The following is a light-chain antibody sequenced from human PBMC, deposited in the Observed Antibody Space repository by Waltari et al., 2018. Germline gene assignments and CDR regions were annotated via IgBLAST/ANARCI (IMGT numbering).Light chain of an antibody. Sequence: SVGDRVTITCRASQSLSNWLAWYQQKPGKAPKVLIYKASTLESGVPSRFSGSGSGTEFTLTISSLQPDDFATYYCQQYRNLWTFGQGTKVEIK. J-gene: IGKJ1*01. CDR2: KAS. CDR3: QQYRNLWT. V-gene: IGKV1-5*03. CDR1: QSLSNW.